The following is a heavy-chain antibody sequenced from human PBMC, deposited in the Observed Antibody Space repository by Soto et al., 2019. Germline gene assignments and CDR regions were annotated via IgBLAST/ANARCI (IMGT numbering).Heavy chain of an antibody. J-gene: IGHJ3*02. CDR1: GYTFTSYD. CDR3: ARERSGWGVFDI. V-gene: IGHV1-8*01. CDR2: MNPNSGNT. Sequence: ASVKVSCKASGYTFTSYDINWVRQATGQGLEWMGWMNPNSGNTAYAQKFQGRVTMTRNTSISTAYMELSSLRSEDTAVYYCARERSGWGVFDIWGQGTMVTVSS. D-gene: IGHD6-19*01.